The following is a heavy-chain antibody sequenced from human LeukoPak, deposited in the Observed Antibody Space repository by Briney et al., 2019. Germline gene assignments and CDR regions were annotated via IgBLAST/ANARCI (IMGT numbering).Heavy chain of an antibody. Sequence: ETLSLTCTVSGGSISSSSYYWGWIRQAPGKGLEWVSVIYSGGSTYYADSVKGRFTISRDNSKNTLYLQMNSLRAEDTAVYYCAREADYYDSSGLNYWGQGTLVTVSS. CDR2: IYSGGST. CDR3: AREADYYDSSGLNY. J-gene: IGHJ4*02. D-gene: IGHD3-22*01. V-gene: IGHV3-53*01. CDR1: GGSISSSSYY.